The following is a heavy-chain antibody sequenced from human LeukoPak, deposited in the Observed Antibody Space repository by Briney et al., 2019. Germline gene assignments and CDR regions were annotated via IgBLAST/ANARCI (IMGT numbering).Heavy chain of an antibody. CDR1: GGTFSSYA. CDR3: AREGIAAAGHFDY. CDR2: IIPILGIA. J-gene: IGHJ4*02. D-gene: IGHD6-13*01. Sequence: SVKVSCKASGGTFSSYAISWVRQAPGQGLEWMGRIIPILGIANYAQKFQGRVTITADKSTSTAYMELSSLRSEDKAVYYCAREGIAAAGHFDYWGQGTLVTVSS. V-gene: IGHV1-69*04.